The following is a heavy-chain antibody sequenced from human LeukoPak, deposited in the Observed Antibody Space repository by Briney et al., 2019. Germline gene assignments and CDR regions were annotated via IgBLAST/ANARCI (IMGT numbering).Heavy chain of an antibody. CDR1: GFTFSSYG. J-gene: IGHJ4*02. D-gene: IGHD3-22*01. CDR2: ISYDGSNK. V-gene: IGHV3-30*03. Sequence: PRGSLRLSCAASGFTFSSYGMHWVRQAPGKGLEWVAVISYDGSNKYYADSVKGRFTISRDNSKNTLYLQMNSLRAEDTAVYYCARDDDRPDNGLDYWGQGTLVTVSS. CDR3: ARDDDRPDNGLDY.